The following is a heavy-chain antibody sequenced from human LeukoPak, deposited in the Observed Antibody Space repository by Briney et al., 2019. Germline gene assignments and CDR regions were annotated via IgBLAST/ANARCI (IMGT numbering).Heavy chain of an antibody. CDR3: VTSPTFDP. V-gene: IGHV3-23*01. CDR2: IIGSGDNT. CDR1: GFTFSSYA. J-gene: IGHJ5*02. Sequence: GGSLRLSCAASGFTFSSYAMSWVRQAPEKGLEWVSAIIGSGDNTYYADSVKGRFTISRDNSKNTLYLQMNNLRAEDTAVYYCVTSPTFDPWGQGTLVTISS.